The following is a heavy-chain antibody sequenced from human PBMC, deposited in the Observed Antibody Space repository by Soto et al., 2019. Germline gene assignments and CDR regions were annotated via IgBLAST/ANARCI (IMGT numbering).Heavy chain of an antibody. V-gene: IGHV1-18*01. J-gene: IGHJ4*02. CDR3: ARDRGRSSTSWMFDY. Sequence: QVQLVQSGAEVKKPGASVKVSCKASGYTFTSYGISWVRQAPGQGLEWMGWISAYNGNTNYAQKLQGRVTMTTDTSTSTAYRELRSLRSDDTAVYYCARDRGRSSTSWMFDYWGQGTLVTVSS. CDR2: ISAYNGNT. CDR1: GYTFTSYG. D-gene: IGHD2-2*01.